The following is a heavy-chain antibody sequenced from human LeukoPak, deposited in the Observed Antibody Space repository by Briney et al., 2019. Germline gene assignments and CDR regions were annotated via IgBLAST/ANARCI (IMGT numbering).Heavy chain of an antibody. V-gene: IGHV3-11*04. J-gene: IGHJ4*02. D-gene: IGHD5-18*01. Sequence: LSLTCAVYGGSFSDYYWNWIRQPPGKGLEWVSYISSSSTTIYYADSVKGRFTISRDNAKNSLYLQINSLRAEDTAVYYCARMGRFNYGFDCWGQGTLVTVSS. CDR3: ARMGRFNYGFDC. CDR2: ISSSSTTI. CDR1: GGSFSDYY.